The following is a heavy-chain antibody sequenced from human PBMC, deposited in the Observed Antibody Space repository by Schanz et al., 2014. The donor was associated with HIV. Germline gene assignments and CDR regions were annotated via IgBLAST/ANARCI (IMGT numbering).Heavy chain of an antibody. V-gene: IGHV3-23*01. CDR3: ALSRPSGYGGSWYFDL. J-gene: IGHJ2*01. CDR2: ISGSSIT. D-gene: IGHD2-15*01. Sequence: EVQLLESGGGLVQPGGSLRLSCAASGFTFSSYAMSWVRLAPGKGLEWVSAISGSSITYSADSVKGRFTISRDNSKNTLYLQMNSLRAEDTAVYYCALSRPSGYGGSWYFDLWGRGTLVAVSS. CDR1: GFTFSSYA.